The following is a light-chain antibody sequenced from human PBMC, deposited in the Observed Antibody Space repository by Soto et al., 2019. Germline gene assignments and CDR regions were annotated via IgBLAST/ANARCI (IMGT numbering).Light chain of an antibody. V-gene: IGKV1-12*01. Sequence: DIQMTQSPSSVSASEGDSISITCRASQGISSWLAWYQQKPGKAPKLLIYAASNLQDGVPSRFSGRGSGTEFTLTISSLQPEDFATYYCQQTNSFPLTFGGGTEVEIK. J-gene: IGKJ4*01. CDR2: AAS. CDR3: QQTNSFPLT. CDR1: QGISSW.